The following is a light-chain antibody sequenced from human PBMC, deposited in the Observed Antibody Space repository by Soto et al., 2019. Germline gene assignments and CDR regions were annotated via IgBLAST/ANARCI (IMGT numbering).Light chain of an antibody. CDR1: QRIDTW. V-gene: IGKV1-5*03. J-gene: IGKJ1*01. Sequence: DIQMTQSPSILSASVGDRVTITCRASQRIDTWLAGYQQKPGTAPKLLLYKATTLQSGVPSRFSGSGSGTEFTLAISSLEPDDFATYYCQQYETFSPWSSGQGTKVEVK. CDR2: KAT. CDR3: QQYETFSPWS.